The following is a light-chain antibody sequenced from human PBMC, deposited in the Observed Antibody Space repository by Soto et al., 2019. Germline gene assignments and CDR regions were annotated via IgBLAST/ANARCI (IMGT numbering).Light chain of an antibody. CDR2: EIN. CDR3: SSFAGSNNFPYV. J-gene: IGLJ1*01. Sequence: QSVLSQPPSASGTPEQSVTIPCTGASSHVGAYDYVSWYQQHPGKAPKLMIYEINKRPSGVPDRFSGSKSGNTASLTVSGLQAEDEADYYCSSFAGSNNFPYVFGSGTKVTVL. CDR1: SSHVGAYDY. V-gene: IGLV2-8*01.